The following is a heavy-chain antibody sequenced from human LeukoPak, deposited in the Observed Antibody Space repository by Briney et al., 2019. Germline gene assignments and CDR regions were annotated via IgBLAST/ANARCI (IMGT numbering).Heavy chain of an antibody. CDR1: AGSNNSYY. V-gene: IGHV4-4*09. Sequence: SETLSLTCTVSAGSNNSYYWSWIRQPPGRGLEWIGYTHPSGNTNYSLSLKSRVTISIDTSRNQFSLKLSSVTAADTAVYCCARKAPKKGWFDPWGQGTRVTVSS. J-gene: IGHJ5*02. CDR3: ARKAPKKGWFDP. CDR2: THPSGNT.